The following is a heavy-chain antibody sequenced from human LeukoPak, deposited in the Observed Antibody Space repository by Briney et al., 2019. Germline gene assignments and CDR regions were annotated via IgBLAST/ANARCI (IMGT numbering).Heavy chain of an antibody. D-gene: IGHD2-15*01. Sequence: ASVKVSCKASGYTFTTYAMHWVRQAPGQGLEWMGWINAGNGNTKYSQKFQGRVTITRDTSASTAYMELSSLRSEDTAVYYCARSYCSGGRCYWYYFDHWGQGALVTVSS. J-gene: IGHJ4*02. CDR1: GYTFTTYA. V-gene: IGHV1-3*01. CDR3: ARSYCSGGRCYWYYFDH. CDR2: INAGNGNT.